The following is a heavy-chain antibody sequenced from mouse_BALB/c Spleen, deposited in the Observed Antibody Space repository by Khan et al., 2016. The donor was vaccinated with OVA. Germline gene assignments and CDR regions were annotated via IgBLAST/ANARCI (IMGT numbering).Heavy chain of an antibody. CDR2: ISYSGST. CDR3: ARRYYYGHWYFDV. D-gene: IGHD1-1*01. J-gene: IGHJ1*01. Sequence: EVQLQESGPGLVKPSQSLSLTCTVTGYSITTDYAWNWIRQFPGNKLEWMGYISYSGSTSHHPSLKSRFSIIRDTSKNQFFLQLNSVTTEDTATYFCARRYYYGHWYFDVWGAGTTVTVSS. CDR1: GYSITTDYA. V-gene: IGHV3-2*02.